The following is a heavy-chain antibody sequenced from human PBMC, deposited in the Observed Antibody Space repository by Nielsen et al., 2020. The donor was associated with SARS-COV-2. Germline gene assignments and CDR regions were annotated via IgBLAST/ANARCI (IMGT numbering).Heavy chain of an antibody. CDR2: IYYSGST. J-gene: IGHJ6*03. D-gene: IGHD2-2*01. CDR3: ARGGWDIVVVPAATRYYYYYMDV. Sequence: SETLSLTCTVSGGSISSYYWSWIRQPPGKGLEWIGYIYYSGSTNYNPSLKSRVTISVDTSKNQFSLKLSSVTAADTAVYYCARGGWDIVVVPAATRYYYYYMDVWGKGTTVTVSS. CDR1: GGSISSYY. V-gene: IGHV4-59*01.